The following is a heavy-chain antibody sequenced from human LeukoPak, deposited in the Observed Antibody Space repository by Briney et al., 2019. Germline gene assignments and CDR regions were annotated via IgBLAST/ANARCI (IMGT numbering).Heavy chain of an antibody. CDR1: GFTFSSYE. CDR2: ISSSGSTI. J-gene: IGHJ4*02. Sequence: GGSLRLSCAASGFTFSSYEMNWVRQAPGKGLEWVSYISSSGSTIYYADSVKGRFTISRDNAKNSLYLQMNSLRAEDTAVYYCARDGDYGDHPDYWGQGTLVTVSS. D-gene: IGHD4-17*01. V-gene: IGHV3-48*03. CDR3: ARDGDYGDHPDY.